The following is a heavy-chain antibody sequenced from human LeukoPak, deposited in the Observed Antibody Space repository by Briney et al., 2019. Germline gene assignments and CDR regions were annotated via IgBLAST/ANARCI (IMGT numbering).Heavy chain of an antibody. Sequence: SETLSLTCTVSGYSISSGYYWGWVRQPPGKGLEWIGSIYHSGSTYYNPSLKSRVPISVDTSKNQFSLKLSSVTAADTAVYYCARGRWQQLGYFDYWGQGTLVTVSS. V-gene: IGHV4-38-2*02. CDR2: IYHSGST. CDR1: GYSISSGYY. J-gene: IGHJ4*02. CDR3: ARGRWQQLGYFDY. D-gene: IGHD6-13*01.